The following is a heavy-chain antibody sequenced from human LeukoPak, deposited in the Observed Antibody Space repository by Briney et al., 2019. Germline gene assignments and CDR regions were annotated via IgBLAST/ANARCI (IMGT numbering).Heavy chain of an antibody. V-gene: IGHV3-43*02. CDR3: AKESYCSSTSCYYDSSGSSAFDI. D-gene: IGHD2-2*01. Sequence: PGGSLRLSCAASGFTFDDCAMHWVRQAPGKGLEWVSLISGDGGSTYYADSVKGRFTISRDNSKNSLYLQMNSLRTEDTALYYCAKESYCSSTSCYYDSSGSSAFDIWGQGTMVTVSS. J-gene: IGHJ3*02. CDR1: GFTFDDCA. CDR2: ISGDGGST.